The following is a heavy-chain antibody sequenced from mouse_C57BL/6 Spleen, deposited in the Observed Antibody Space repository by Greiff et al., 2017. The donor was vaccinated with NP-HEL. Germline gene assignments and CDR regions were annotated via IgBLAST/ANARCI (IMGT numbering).Heavy chain of an antibody. D-gene: IGHD3-2*02. CDR3: ARSGLRLLYFDY. V-gene: IGHV1-4*01. J-gene: IGHJ2*01. CDR1: GYTFTSYT. Sequence: VQLQQSGAELARPGASVKMSCKASGYTFTSYTMHWVKQRPGQGLEWIGYINPSSGYTKYNQKFKDKATLTADKSSSTAYMQLSSLTSEDSAVYYCARSGLRLLYFDYWGQSTTLTVSS. CDR2: INPSSGYT.